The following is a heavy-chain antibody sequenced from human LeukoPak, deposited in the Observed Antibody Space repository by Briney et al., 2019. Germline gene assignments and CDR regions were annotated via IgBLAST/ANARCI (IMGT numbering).Heavy chain of an antibody. CDR1: GYTFTGYY. D-gene: IGHD3-3*01. CDR2: INPSSGGT. J-gene: IGHJ3*02. Sequence: ASVKVSCKASGYTFTGYYMHWVRQAPGQGLEWMGWINPSSGGTNYAQKFQGRVTMTRDTSISTAYMELSRLRSDDTAVYYCARSYYDFWSGYSPDDAFDIWGQGTMVTVSS. V-gene: IGHV1-2*02. CDR3: ARSYYDFWSGYSPDDAFDI.